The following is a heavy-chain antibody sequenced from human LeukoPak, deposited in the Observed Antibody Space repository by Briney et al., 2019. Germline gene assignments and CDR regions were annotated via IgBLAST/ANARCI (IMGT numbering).Heavy chain of an antibody. J-gene: IGHJ4*02. CDR3: ASPRDSIVSSATLFFDY. D-gene: IGHD2/OR15-2a*01. Sequence: SETLSLTCTVSSGSISSSRYYWGWIRQPPGKGLEWIGNVYYSGSTHYNPSLKSRVIISVDTSKNQFSLKLSSVTAADTAVYYCASPRDSIVSSATLFFDYWGQGTLVTVSS. V-gene: IGHV4-39*01. CDR2: VYYSGST. CDR1: SGSISSSRYY.